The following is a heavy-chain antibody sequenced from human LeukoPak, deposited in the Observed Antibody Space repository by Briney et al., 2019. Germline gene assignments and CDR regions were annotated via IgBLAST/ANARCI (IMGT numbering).Heavy chain of an antibody. CDR1: GFTFSSYA. CDR3: ATEYDNLDDYFDY. Sequence: GGSLRLSCAASGFTFSSYAMHWVRQAPGKGLERVAVISYDGSNKYYADSVKGRFTISRDNSKNTLYLQMNSLRPEDTAVYYCATEYDNLDDYFDYWGQGTLVIVSS. J-gene: IGHJ4*02. CDR2: ISYDGSNK. D-gene: IGHD1-1*01. V-gene: IGHV3-30*01.